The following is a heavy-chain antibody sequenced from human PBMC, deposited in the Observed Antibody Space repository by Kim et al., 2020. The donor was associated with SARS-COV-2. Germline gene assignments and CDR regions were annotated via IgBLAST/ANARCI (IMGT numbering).Heavy chain of an antibody. CDR2: IRSKAYGGTT. CDR1: GFTFGDYA. CDR3: TRDEYYYDSSGYYFYYFDY. D-gene: IGHD3-22*01. V-gene: IGHV3-49*03. J-gene: IGHJ4*02. Sequence: GGSLRLSCTASGFTFGDYAMSWFRQAPGKGLEWVGFIRSKAYGGTTEYAASVKGRFTISRDDSKSIAYLQMNSLKTEDTAVYYCTRDEYYYDSSGYYFYYFDYWGQGTLVTVSS.